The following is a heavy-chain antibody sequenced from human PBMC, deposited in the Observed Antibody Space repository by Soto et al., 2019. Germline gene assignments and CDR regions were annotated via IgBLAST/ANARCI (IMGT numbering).Heavy chain of an antibody. V-gene: IGHV1-69*13. CDR2: IIPIFGTA. D-gene: IGHD6-6*01. J-gene: IGHJ4*02. CDR1: GGTFSRYS. Sequence: SVKVSCKASGGTFSRYSISWVRQAPGQGLEWMGGIIPIFGTANYAQKFQGRVTITADESTSTAYMELSSLRSEDTAVYYCAKSPATGIPARRFDHWGPGTLVTVSS. CDR3: AKSPATGIPARRFDH.